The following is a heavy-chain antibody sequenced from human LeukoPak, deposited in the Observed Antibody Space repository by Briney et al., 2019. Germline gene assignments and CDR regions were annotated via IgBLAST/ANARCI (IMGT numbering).Heavy chain of an antibody. CDR3: ASSVTRPYFDY. Sequence: SETLSLTXAVSGYSISSGYYWGWIRQPPGKGLEWIGSIYHSGSTYYNPSLKSRVTISVDTSKNQFSLKLSSVTAADTAVYYCASSVTRPYFDYWGQGTLVTVSS. J-gene: IGHJ4*02. CDR1: GYSISSGYY. CDR2: IYHSGST. D-gene: IGHD2-21*02. V-gene: IGHV4-38-2*01.